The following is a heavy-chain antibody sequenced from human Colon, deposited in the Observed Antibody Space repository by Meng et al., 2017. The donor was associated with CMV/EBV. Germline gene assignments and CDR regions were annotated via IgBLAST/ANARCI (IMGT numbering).Heavy chain of an antibody. CDR1: GFIFNDFA. J-gene: IGHJ4*02. CDR2: VNWNSGAI. Sequence: AAAGFIFNDFAMHWVRKAPGKGLEWVATVNWNSGAIHYAGSVKGRFTISRDNAKNSLSLQMNSLRPEDTALYYCVKAQTTTQSNYFGDWGQGTLVTVSS. CDR3: VKAQTTTQSNYFGD. V-gene: IGHV3-9*01. D-gene: IGHD1-14*01.